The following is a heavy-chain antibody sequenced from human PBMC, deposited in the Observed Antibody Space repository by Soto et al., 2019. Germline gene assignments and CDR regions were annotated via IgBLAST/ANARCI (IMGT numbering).Heavy chain of an antibody. CDR2: IRSKANSYAT. J-gene: IGHJ4*02. Sequence: EVQLVESGGGLVQPGGSLKLSCAASGFTFSGSAMHWVRQASGKGLEWVGRIRSKANSYATAYAASVKGRFTISRDDSKNAAYRQMNSLKTEDTAVDYCTRRGVGAATGDYWGQGTLVTVSS. CDR1: GFTFSGSA. D-gene: IGHD2-15*01. V-gene: IGHV3-73*01. CDR3: TRRGVGAATGDY.